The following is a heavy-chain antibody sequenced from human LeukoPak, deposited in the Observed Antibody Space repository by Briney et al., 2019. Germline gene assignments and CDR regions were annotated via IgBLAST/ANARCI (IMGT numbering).Heavy chain of an antibody. Sequence: GGSLRLSCAASGFTFSSYSMNWVRQAPGKGLEWVSSICSGRSYIYYVDSVKGRFTISRDNAKNSLYLQMNSLSAEDTAVYYCARERDYYGSGSYGYWGQGTLVTVSS. J-gene: IGHJ4*02. CDR2: ICSGRSYI. V-gene: IGHV3-21*01. CDR3: ARERDYYGSGSYGY. CDR1: GFTFSSYS. D-gene: IGHD3-10*01.